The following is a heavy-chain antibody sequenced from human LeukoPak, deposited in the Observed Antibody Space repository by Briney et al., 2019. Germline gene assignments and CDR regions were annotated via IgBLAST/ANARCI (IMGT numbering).Heavy chain of an antibody. CDR3: ARGHGSNYVSDY. V-gene: IGHV4-39*01. D-gene: IGHD4-11*01. J-gene: IGHJ4*02. CDR1: SGSISSNNYY. CDR2: IYYSGST. Sequence: SETLSLTCSVSSGSISSNNYYWGWIRQPPGKGLEWIGYIYYSGSTYYNPSLKSRVTISVDTSKNQFSLKLSSVTAADTAVYYCARGHGSNYVSDYWGQGTLVTVSS.